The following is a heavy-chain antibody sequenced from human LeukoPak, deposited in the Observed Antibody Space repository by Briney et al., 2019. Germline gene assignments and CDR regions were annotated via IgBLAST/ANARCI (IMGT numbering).Heavy chain of an antibody. Sequence: GGSLRLSCAGSGFTFTDAWMAWVRQAPGKGLEWVGHMKSNTAGGTTDYAAPVQGRFTSSRDDSKSTVYLQMNSLKTEDTALYYCVTEYYGSYNYWGQGALVTVSS. CDR1: GFTFTDAW. V-gene: IGHV3-15*01. J-gene: IGHJ4*02. D-gene: IGHD1-26*01. CDR2: MKSNTAGGTT. CDR3: VTEYYGSYNY.